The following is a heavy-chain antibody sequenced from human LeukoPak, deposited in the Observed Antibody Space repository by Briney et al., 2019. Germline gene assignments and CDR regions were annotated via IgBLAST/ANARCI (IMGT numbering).Heavy chain of an antibody. Sequence: GASVKVSCKASGYTFTSYGISWVRQAPGQGLEWMGWISAYNGNTNYAQKLQGRVTMTTDTSTSTAYMELRSLRSDDTAVYYCARGSCYGDYEGDNWFDPWGQGTLVTVSS. CDR1: GYTFTSYG. D-gene: IGHD4-17*01. V-gene: IGHV1-18*01. CDR3: ARGSCYGDYEGDNWFDP. J-gene: IGHJ5*02. CDR2: ISAYNGNT.